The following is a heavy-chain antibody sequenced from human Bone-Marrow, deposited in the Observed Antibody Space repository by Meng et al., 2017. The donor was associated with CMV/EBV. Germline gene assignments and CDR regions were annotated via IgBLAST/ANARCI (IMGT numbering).Heavy chain of an antibody. CDR1: GGTFSNYA. CDR2: IIPIFGTA. D-gene: IGHD2-2*01. CDR3: ARTRIEVEPDGRKIKYYNYGMDV. V-gene: IGHV1-69*05. J-gene: IGHJ6*02. Sequence: SVKVSCKASGGTFSNYAISWVRQAPGQGLEWMGGIIPIFGTANYAQKFQGRVTITTDESTSTAYMELSSLRFEDTAVYYCARTRIEVEPDGRKIKYYNYGMDVWGQGTTVTVSS.